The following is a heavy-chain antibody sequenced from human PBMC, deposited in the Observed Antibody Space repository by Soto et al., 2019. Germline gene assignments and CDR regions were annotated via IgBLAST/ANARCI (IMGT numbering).Heavy chain of an antibody. D-gene: IGHD6-25*01. Sequence: GGSLRLSCAASGFTFSDHYVDWVRQAPGKGLEWVARIRKKDNSYTTEYAASVKGRFTISRDDSKSSLYLQMNSLKSEDTAMYYCTRTHYSRYDFDFWGQGTLVTAPQ. CDR1: GFTFSDHY. J-gene: IGHJ4*02. V-gene: IGHV3-72*01. CDR3: TRTHYSRYDFDF. CDR2: IRKKDNSYTT.